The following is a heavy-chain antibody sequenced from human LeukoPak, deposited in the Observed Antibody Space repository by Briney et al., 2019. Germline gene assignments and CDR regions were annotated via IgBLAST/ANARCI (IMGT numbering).Heavy chain of an antibody. D-gene: IGHD3-10*01. CDR3: ARDLAGLLWFGEFDY. CDR1: GYTFTSYG. CDR2: ISAYNGNT. V-gene: IGHV1-18*01. Sequence: ASVKVSCKASGYTFTSYGISWVRQAPGQGLEWMGWISAYNGNTNYAQKLQGRVTMTTDTSTSTAYMELRSLRSDDTAVYYCARDLAGLLWFGEFDYWGQGTLVTVSS. J-gene: IGHJ4*02.